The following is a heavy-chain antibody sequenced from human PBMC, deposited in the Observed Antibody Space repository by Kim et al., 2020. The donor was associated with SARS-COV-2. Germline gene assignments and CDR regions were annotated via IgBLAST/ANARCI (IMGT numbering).Heavy chain of an antibody. Sequence: NYADAVRGRFTISRDNSKNTLYLEMNSLTTGDTAMYYCARPYSSSWSHFDYWGQGTLVTVSS. V-gene: IGHV3-30*03. CDR3: ARPYSSSWSHFDY. J-gene: IGHJ4*02. D-gene: IGHD2-2*01.